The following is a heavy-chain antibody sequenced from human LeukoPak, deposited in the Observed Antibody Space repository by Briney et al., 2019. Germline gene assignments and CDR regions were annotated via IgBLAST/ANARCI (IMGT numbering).Heavy chain of an antibody. Sequence: GGSLRLSCEGTGFTFSSYSINWVRQAPGKGLEWISSISGSSSHIFYADSVKGRFTISRDNSKNSIYLDMNSLRSEDTAVYYCASRGYSSSSVPKYYFDYWGQGTLVTVSS. V-gene: IGHV3-21*04. CDR2: ISGSSSHI. D-gene: IGHD6-6*01. CDR1: GFTFSSYS. CDR3: ASRGYSSSSVPKYYFDY. J-gene: IGHJ4*02.